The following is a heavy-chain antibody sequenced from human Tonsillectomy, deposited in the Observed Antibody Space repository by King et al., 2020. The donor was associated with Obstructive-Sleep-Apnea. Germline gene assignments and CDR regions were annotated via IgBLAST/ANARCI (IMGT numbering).Heavy chain of an antibody. CDR2: LSSSSSTI. Sequence: VQLVESGGGLVQPGGSLRLSCAASGFTFSSYNMNWVRQAPGKGLEWLSYLSSSSSTIYYADSVKGRFNISRDNAKNSLFLQMNSLRAEDTAVYYCPGGGYCTRWHPDNWFDPWGQGTLVTVSS. V-gene: IGHV3-48*01. CDR3: PGGGYCTRWHPDNWFDP. CDR1: GFTFSSYN. D-gene: IGHD6-13*01. J-gene: IGHJ5*02.